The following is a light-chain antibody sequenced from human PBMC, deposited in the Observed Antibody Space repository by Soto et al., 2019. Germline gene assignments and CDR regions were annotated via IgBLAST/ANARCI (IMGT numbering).Light chain of an antibody. V-gene: IGKV1-9*01. J-gene: IGKJ3*01. CDR2: GAS. CDR3: QQLQRPPST. CDR1: QDVSRY. Sequence: QLTQSPSSLSASVGDRVTITCRASQDVSRYLAWYQQKAGKAPKLLIYGASTLQSGVPSRFSGFGSGTEFTLTISSLQPEDFETYHCQQLQRPPSTLGHESKVDI.